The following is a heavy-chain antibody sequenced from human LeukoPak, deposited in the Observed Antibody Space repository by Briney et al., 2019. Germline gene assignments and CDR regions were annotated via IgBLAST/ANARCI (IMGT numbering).Heavy chain of an antibody. CDR1: GFTFSSYG. CDR3: AKATPGAFDY. D-gene: IGHD1-1*01. CDR2: IRYDGSNK. Sequence: GGSLRLSCTASGFTFSSYGMHWVRQAPGKGLEWVAVIRYDGSNKYYVDSVKGRFTISRDNSKNTLYLQMNSLRAEDTAVYYCAKATPGAFDYWGQGTLVTVSS. V-gene: IGHV3-33*06. J-gene: IGHJ4*02.